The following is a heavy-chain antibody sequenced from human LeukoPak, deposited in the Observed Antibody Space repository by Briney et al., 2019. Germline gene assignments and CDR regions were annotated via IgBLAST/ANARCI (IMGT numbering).Heavy chain of an antibody. Sequence: SQTLSLTCTVSGGSISSGGYYWSWIRQHPGKGLEWIGYIYYSGSTYYNPSLKSRVTISVDTSKNQFSLKLSSVTAADTAVYYCARATRYFDWAALIDYWGQGTLVTVSS. CDR1: GGSISSGGYY. CDR3: ARATRYFDWAALIDY. D-gene: IGHD3-9*01. CDR2: IYYSGST. J-gene: IGHJ4*02. V-gene: IGHV4-31*03.